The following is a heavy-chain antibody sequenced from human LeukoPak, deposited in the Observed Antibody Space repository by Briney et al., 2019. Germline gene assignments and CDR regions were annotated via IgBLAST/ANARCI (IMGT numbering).Heavy chain of an antibody. CDR1: GGSISSSSYY. V-gene: IGHV4-39*07. Sequence: SETLSLTCTVSGGSISSSSYYWGWIRQPPGRGLEWIGSIYYSGSTYYSPSLKSRVTISVDTSKNQFSLKLSSVTAADTAVYYCARLLRVGYCSTTTCNWFDPWGQGTLVTVSS. J-gene: IGHJ5*02. D-gene: IGHD2-2*03. CDR3: ARLLRVGYCSTTTCNWFDP. CDR2: IYYSGST.